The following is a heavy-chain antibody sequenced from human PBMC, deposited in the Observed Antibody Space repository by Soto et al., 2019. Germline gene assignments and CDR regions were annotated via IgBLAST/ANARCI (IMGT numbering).Heavy chain of an antibody. Sequence: ASVKVSCKASGYTFTGYYMHWVRQAPGQGLEWMGWINPNSGGTNYAQKFQGRVTMTRDTSISTAYMELSRLRSDDTAVYYCATRCSGGSCYLLAFDYWGQGTLVTVSS. CDR2: INPNSGGT. CDR3: ATRCSGGSCYLLAFDY. J-gene: IGHJ4*02. D-gene: IGHD2-15*01. CDR1: GYTFTGYY. V-gene: IGHV1-2*02.